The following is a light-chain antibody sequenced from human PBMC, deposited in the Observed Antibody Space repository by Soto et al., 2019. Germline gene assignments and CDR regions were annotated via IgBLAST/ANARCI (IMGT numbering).Light chain of an antibody. Sequence: EVVLTQSPGTLSLSPGERATLSCRASQSVSSNYFAWYQQKPGQAPRLLIYGVSSRATGIPDRFSGSGSGTDSTLTISRLEPEDFAVYYCEQYGSSPRTFGQGTKVDIK. CDR1: QSVSSNY. J-gene: IGKJ1*01. V-gene: IGKV3-20*01. CDR2: GVS. CDR3: EQYGSSPRT.